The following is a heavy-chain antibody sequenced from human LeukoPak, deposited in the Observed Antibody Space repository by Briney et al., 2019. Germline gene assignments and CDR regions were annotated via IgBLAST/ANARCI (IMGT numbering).Heavy chain of an antibody. CDR2: MNPNSGNT. CDR3: ARGRSPGTSMEYYYYMDV. J-gene: IGHJ6*03. V-gene: IGHV1-8*03. CDR1: GYTFTNYD. D-gene: IGHD1-26*01. Sequence: ASVKVSCKASGYTFTNYDINWLRQATGQGLEWMGWMNPNSGNTGYAQKFQGRVTITRNTSISTNYMELSSLRYEDTAVYYCARGRSPGTSMEYYYYMDVWGKGTTVTVSS.